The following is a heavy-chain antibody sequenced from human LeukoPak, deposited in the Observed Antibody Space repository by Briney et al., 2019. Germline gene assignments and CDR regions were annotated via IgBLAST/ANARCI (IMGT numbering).Heavy chain of an antibody. CDR3: ATDRRLGYCSSTSCPFDY. J-gene: IGHJ4*02. CDR2: FDPEDGET. CDR1: GYTLTELS. D-gene: IGHD2-2*01. Sequence: ASVKVSCKVSGYTLTELSMHWVRQAPGKGLEWMGGFDPEDGETIYAQKFQGRVTTTEDTSTDTAYMELSSLRSEDTAVYYCATDRRLGYCSSTSCPFDYWGQGTLVTVSS. V-gene: IGHV1-24*01.